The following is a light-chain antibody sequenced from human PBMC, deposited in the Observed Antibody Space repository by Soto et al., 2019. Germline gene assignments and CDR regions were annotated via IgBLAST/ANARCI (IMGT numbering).Light chain of an antibody. CDR3: SSYAGSTNYV. CDR2: EVS. CDR1: SSDVGGYHY. J-gene: IGLJ1*01. Sequence: QSALTQPPSASGSPGQSVTISCTGTSSDVGGYHYVSWYQQHPGKAPKLMIYEVSKRPSGVPDRFAGSKSGNTASLTVSGLQAEDEADYYCSSYAGSTNYVVGTGTKVTVL. V-gene: IGLV2-8*01.